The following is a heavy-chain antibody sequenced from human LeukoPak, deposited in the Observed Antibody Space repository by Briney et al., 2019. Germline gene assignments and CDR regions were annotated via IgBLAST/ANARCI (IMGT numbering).Heavy chain of an antibody. Sequence: PGGSLRLSCAASGLTFSSYSMNWVRQASGKGLEWVGRIKSKTDGGTTDYAAPVKGRFTISRDDSKNTLYLQMNSLKTEDTAVYYCTTVSGWLQSGSDAFDIWGQGTMVTVSS. CDR3: TTVSGWLQSGSDAFDI. D-gene: IGHD5-24*01. CDR1: GLTFSSYS. J-gene: IGHJ3*02. V-gene: IGHV3-15*01. CDR2: IKSKTDGGTT.